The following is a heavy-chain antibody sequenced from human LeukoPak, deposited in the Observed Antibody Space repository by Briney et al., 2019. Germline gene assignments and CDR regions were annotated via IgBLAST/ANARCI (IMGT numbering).Heavy chain of an antibody. V-gene: IGHV4-39*01. J-gene: IGHJ4*02. D-gene: IGHD6-6*01. CDR2: LFHSGTT. CDR3: ARQGYGRSSFFDH. Sequence: SETLSLTCTVSGDSVSTNLYYWGWIRQPPGKGLEWIGNLFHSGTTYYTTSLKSRVSISVDTSKNQFSLKLNSVTAADTAVYYCARQGYGRSSFFDHWGQGTLVTVSS. CDR1: GDSVSTNLYY.